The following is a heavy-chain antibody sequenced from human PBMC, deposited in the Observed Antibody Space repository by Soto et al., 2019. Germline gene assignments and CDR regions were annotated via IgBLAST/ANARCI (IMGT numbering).Heavy chain of an antibody. J-gene: IGHJ4*02. CDR1: GYTFTSYY. D-gene: IGHD2-15*01. CDR3: AKGLGYCSGGSCFSDY. CDR2: INPSGGST. Sequence: QVQLVQSGAEVKKPGASVKVSCKASGYTFTSYYIHWVRQAPGQGLKWMGIINPSGGSTSYAQKFQGRVTMTRDTSTSTVYMELSSLRSEDTAVYYCAKGLGYCSGGSCFSDYWGQGTLVTVSS. V-gene: IGHV1-46*01.